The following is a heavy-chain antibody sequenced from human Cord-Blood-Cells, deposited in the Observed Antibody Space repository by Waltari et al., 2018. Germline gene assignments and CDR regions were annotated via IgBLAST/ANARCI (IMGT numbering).Heavy chain of an antibody. J-gene: IGHJ4*02. CDR3: ATESPRYSSSPTDY. D-gene: IGHD6-6*01. CDR1: GYTLTELS. V-gene: IGHV1-24*01. Sequence: QVQLVQSGAEVKKPGASVKVSCKVSGYTLTELSMHWVRQAPGKGLEWMGCCDPEDGETIYAQKFQGRVTMTEDTPTDTAYMELSSLRSEDTAVYYCATESPRYSSSPTDYWGQGTLVTVSS. CDR2: CDPEDGET.